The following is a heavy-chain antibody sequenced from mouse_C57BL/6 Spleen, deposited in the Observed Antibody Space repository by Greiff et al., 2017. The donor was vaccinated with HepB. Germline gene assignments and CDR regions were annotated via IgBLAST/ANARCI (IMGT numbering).Heavy chain of an antibody. J-gene: IGHJ2*01. CDR1: GFTFSDAW. CDR2: IRNKANNHAS. Sequence: EVKLMESGGGLVQPGGSMKLSCAASGFTFSDAWMDWVRQAPEKGLEWVAEIRNKANNHASSYAESVKGRFTISRDESKSSVYLQMNSLRAEDTGIYYCTREGDQYYFDYWGQGTTLTVSS. CDR3: TREGDQYYFDY. V-gene: IGHV6-6*01.